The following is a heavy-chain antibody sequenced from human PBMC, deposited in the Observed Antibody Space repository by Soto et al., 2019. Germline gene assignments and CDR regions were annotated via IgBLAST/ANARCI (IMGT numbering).Heavy chain of an antibody. D-gene: IGHD3-16*02. V-gene: IGHV3-73*01. J-gene: IGHJ3*02. CDR3: TSHLGELSFPRAFDI. CDR2: IRSKTNSYAT. CDR1: GFTVSGSA. Sequence: EVQLVESGGGLVQPGGSLKLSCAASGFTVSGSAVHWVRQASGKGLEWVGRIRSKTNSYATAYAASVKGRFTISRDDSKNTAYLQMNSLKTEDTAVYYSTSHLGELSFPRAFDIWGQGTMVTVYS.